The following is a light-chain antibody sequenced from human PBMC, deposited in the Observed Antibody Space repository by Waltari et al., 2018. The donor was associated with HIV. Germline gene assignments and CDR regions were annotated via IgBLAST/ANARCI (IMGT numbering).Light chain of an antibody. CDR1: SLPKQY. Sequence: SYEVTQPPSVSVFPGQTASITSSGDSLPKQYPYLYQKKAGQAPVLVIYKGTERPSGIPERFSGSSSGTTVTLTISGVQAEDEADYYCQSADSTGTYWMFGGGTTVTVL. CDR3: QSADSTGTYWM. V-gene: IGLV3-25*03. CDR2: KGT. J-gene: IGLJ3*02.